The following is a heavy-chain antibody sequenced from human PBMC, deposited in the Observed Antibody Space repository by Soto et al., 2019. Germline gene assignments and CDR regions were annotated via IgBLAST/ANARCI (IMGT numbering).Heavy chain of an antibody. Sequence: PGGSLRLSCAASGFTFSSYWMHWARQAPGKGLVWVSRINSDGSSTSYADSVKGRFTISRDNAKNTLYLQMNSLRAEDTAVYYCARGSGYDFWSYYYGMDVWGQGTTVTVSS. D-gene: IGHD5-12*01. J-gene: IGHJ6*02. V-gene: IGHV3-74*01. CDR1: GFTFSSYW. CDR3: ARGSGYDFWSYYYGMDV. CDR2: INSDGSST.